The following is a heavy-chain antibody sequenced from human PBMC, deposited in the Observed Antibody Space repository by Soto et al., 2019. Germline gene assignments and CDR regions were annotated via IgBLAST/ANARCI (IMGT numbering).Heavy chain of an antibody. Sequence: QVQLVESGGGVVQPGRSLRLSCAASGFTFSSYGMHWVRQAPGKGLEWVAVIWYDGSNKYYADSVKGRFTISRDNSKNTVSLQMKSLRAEDTAACYCARESSSEYYRLGAFDIWGQGTMVTVSS. J-gene: IGHJ3*02. V-gene: IGHV3-33*01. CDR2: IWYDGSNK. D-gene: IGHD3-22*01. CDR1: GFTFSSYG. CDR3: ARESSSEYYRLGAFDI.